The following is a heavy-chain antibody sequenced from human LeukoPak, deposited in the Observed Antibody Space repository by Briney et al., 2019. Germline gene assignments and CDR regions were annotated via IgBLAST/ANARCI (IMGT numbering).Heavy chain of an antibody. D-gene: IGHD3-22*01. CDR2: IYYSGST. J-gene: IGHJ5*02. Sequence: SGTLSLTCAVSGGSISSNNWWGWVRQPPGKGLEWIGYIYYSGSTYYNPSLKSRVTISVDTSKNQFSLKLSSVTAADTAVYYCARDQDYYDSSGYYPNWFDPWGQGTLVTVSS. CDR1: GGSISSNNW. V-gene: IGHV4-4*02. CDR3: ARDQDYYDSSGYYPNWFDP.